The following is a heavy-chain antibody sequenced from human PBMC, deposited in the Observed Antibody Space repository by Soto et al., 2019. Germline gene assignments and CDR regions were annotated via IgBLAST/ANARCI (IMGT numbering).Heavy chain of an antibody. CDR3: ARHRYCSGGSCYAAIPYYFDY. CDR1: GGSISSYY. CDR2: IYYSGST. J-gene: IGHJ4*02. D-gene: IGHD2-15*01. V-gene: IGHV4-59*08. Sequence: SETLSLTCTVSGGSISSYYWSWIRQPPGKGLEWIGYIYYSGSTNYNPSLKSRVTISVDTSKNQLSLKLSSVTAADTAVYYCARHRYCSGGSCYAAIPYYFDYWGQGTLVTVSS.